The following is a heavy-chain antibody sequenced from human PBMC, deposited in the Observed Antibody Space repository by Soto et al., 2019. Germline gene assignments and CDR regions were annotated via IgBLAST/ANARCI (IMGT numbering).Heavy chain of an antibody. CDR2: INTGNGNT. CDR1: GYTFTSYA. CDR3: ARGGGWYVWFDP. J-gene: IGHJ5*02. Sequence: ASVKVSCKASGYTFTSYAMHWVRPAPGQRLEWMGWINTGNGNTKYSQKFQGRVTITRDTSASTAYMELSSLRSEDTAVYYCARGGGWYVWFDPWGQGTLVTVSS. D-gene: IGHD6-19*01. V-gene: IGHV1-3*04.